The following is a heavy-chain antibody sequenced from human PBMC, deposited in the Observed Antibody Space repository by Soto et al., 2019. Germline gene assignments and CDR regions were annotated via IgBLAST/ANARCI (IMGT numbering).Heavy chain of an antibody. CDR2: ISGYNGDT. Sequence: ASVEVASKTSGYTVTRHGIGWVRQAHGQGLQWMGWISGYNGDTRYAQKFQGRFTLIKDTSTSTVYMELRNLRSDDTAVYYCARDPSNTSGYNLYCDDWGLGTLVTVSS. CDR1: GYTVTRHG. V-gene: IGHV1-18*01. J-gene: IGHJ4*02. D-gene: IGHD3-22*01. CDR3: ARDPSNTSGYNLYCDD.